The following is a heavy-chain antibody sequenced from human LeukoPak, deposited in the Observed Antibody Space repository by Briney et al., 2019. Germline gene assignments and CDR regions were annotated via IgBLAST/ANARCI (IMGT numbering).Heavy chain of an antibody. D-gene: IGHD2-2*01. V-gene: IGHV3-48*03. CDR1: GFTFSNYE. Sequence: GGSLRLSCEASGFTFSNYEMNWVRQAPGKGLEWISYITTTGDRIQYADSVKGRFTISRDNAKNSLYLEMNSLRAEDTGVYFCARDTKDYWGQGTLVVVSS. CDR2: ITTTGDRI. J-gene: IGHJ4*02. CDR3: ARDTKDY.